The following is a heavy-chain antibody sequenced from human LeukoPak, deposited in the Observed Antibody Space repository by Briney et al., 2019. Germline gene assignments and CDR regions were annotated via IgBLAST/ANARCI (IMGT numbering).Heavy chain of an antibody. CDR2: IRSKSDGETT. D-gene: IGHD2-8*02. CDR1: GFTFTNAY. CDR3: TTGGYSGSLWWYNGMDV. V-gene: IGHV3-15*01. J-gene: IGHJ6*02. Sequence: GGSLRLSCAASGFTFTNAYMNWVRQAPGKGLEWVALIRSKSDGETTDYAAPVRGRFDVSRDDSKTTVFLQMHSLKTEDTAVYYCTTGGYSGSLWWYNGMDVWGQGTTVTVSS.